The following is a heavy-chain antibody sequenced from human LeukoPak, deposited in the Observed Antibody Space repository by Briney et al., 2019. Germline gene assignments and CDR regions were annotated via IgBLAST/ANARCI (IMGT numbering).Heavy chain of an antibody. V-gene: IGHV4-34*01. Sequence: KPSETLSLTCAVYGGSFSGYYWSWIGQPPGKGLEWIGEINHSGSTNYNPSLKSRVTISVDTSKNQFSLKLSSVTAADAAVYYCAIPGYSSGFDYWGQGTLVTVSS. CDR3: AIPGYSSGFDY. CDR1: GGSFSGYY. D-gene: IGHD6-25*01. CDR2: INHSGST. J-gene: IGHJ4*02.